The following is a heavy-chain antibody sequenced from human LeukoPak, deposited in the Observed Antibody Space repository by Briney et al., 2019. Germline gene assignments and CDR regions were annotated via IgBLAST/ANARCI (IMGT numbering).Heavy chain of an antibody. CDR2: IRYDGSNK. CDR1: GFTLSSYG. Sequence: PGGSLRLSCAASGFTLSSYGMHWVRQAPGKGLEWVAFIRYDGSNKYYADSVKGRFTISRDNSKNTLYLQMNSLRAEDTAVYYCANPIRGLYGYWGQGTLVTVSS. CDR3: ANPIRGLYGY. D-gene: IGHD3-10*01. J-gene: IGHJ4*02. V-gene: IGHV3-30*02.